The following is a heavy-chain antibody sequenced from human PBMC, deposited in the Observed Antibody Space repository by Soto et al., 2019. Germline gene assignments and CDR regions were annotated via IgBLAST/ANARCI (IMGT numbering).Heavy chain of an antibody. V-gene: IGHV1-69*06. J-gene: IGHJ6*02. Sequence: SVKVSCKASGGTFSSYAISWVRQAPGQGLEWMGGIIPIFGTANYAQKFQGQVTISADKSITTTYLQWSSLKASDTAMYYCARRAYCGGDCTRNHHHYFAMDVWGQGTTVTV. D-gene: IGHD2-21*02. CDR2: IIPIFGTA. CDR3: ARRAYCGGDCTRNHHHYFAMDV. CDR1: GGTFSSYA.